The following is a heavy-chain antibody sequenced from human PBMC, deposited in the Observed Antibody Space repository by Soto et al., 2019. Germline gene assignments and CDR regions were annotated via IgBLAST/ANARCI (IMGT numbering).Heavy chain of an antibody. J-gene: IGHJ3*01. D-gene: IGHD1-1*01. CDR1: GGCITTNW. V-gene: IGHV4-4*02. CDR2: IYHSGST. CDR3: ATTPRI. Sequence: SETLSLACAVWGGCITTNWWTWVRQPPGKGLEWIGEIYHSGSTNYSPSLKSRVTISIDRSKNQFSLDLTSVTAADTAVYYCATTPRIWGQGTMVTVSS.